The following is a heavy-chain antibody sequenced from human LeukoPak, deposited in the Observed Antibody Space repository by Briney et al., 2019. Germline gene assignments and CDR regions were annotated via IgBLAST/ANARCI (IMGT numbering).Heavy chain of an antibody. CDR2: IYTSGST. J-gene: IGHJ3*02. Sequence: SETLSLTCTVSGGSISSRSYYWSWIRQPAGKGLQWIGRIYTSGSTNCNPSLKSRVTMSVDTSKNQFSLKLSSVTAADTAVYYCASGVTVTKTNAFDIWGQGTMVTVSS. V-gene: IGHV4-61*02. CDR1: GGSISSRSYY. D-gene: IGHD4-17*01. CDR3: ASGVTVTKTNAFDI.